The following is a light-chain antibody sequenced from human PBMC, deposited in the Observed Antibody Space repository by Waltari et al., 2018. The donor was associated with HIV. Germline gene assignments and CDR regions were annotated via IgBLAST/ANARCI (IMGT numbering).Light chain of an antibody. CDR1: TSAVGAYNF. CDR3: AAWDDSLSGLV. Sequence: LTQPPSASGSPGQSVPLSCTGKTSAVGAYNFVSWYQQHPGKAPKLMLYEVFKRPSGVPDRFSGSKSGTSASLAISGLRSEDEADYYCAAWDDSLSGLVFGGGTKLTVL. J-gene: IGLJ2*01. V-gene: IGLV2-8*01. CDR2: EVF.